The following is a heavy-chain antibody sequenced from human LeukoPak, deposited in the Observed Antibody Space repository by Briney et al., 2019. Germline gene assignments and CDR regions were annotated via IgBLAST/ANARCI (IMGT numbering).Heavy chain of an antibody. CDR2: ISYDGSNK. V-gene: IGHV3-30*01. CDR3: ARDPAPYGYYYYMDV. D-gene: IGHD3-10*01. Sequence: GRSLRLSCAASGFTFSSYAMHWVRQAPGKGLEWVAVISYDGSNKYYADSVKGRFTISRDNSKNTLYLQMNSLRAEDTAVYYCARDPAPYGYYYYMDVWGKGTTVTVSS. CDR1: GFTFSSYA. J-gene: IGHJ6*03.